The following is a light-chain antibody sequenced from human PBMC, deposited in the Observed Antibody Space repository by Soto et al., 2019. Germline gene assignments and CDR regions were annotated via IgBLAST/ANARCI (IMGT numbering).Light chain of an antibody. CDR3: HHRNQ. Sequence: EIVLTQSPYTLSLSPGERATLSCRASQTFIHSHLAWHQQKPGQTPRLLVYGASSRATGIPDRFSGSGSGTDFTLTISSVDPEDFAMYYCHHRNQFGQGTRLEIK. V-gene: IGKV3-20*01. J-gene: IGKJ5*01. CDR1: QTFIHSH. CDR2: GAS.